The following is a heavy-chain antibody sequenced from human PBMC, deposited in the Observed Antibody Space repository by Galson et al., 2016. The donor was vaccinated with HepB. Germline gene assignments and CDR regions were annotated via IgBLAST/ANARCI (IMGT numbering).Heavy chain of an antibody. CDR2: ISYDGSNT. D-gene: IGHD2-15*01. Sequence: SRRLSCAASGIAFSRFAMHWVRQAPGKGLEWVALISYDGSNTYYPDSVKGRFTISRDNSKNTLFLQMDRLRADDTAVYFCARDSGPAWSYLDYWGQGSLVTVSS. V-gene: IGHV3-30-3*01. CDR1: GIAFSRFA. J-gene: IGHJ4*02. CDR3: ARDSGPAWSYLDY.